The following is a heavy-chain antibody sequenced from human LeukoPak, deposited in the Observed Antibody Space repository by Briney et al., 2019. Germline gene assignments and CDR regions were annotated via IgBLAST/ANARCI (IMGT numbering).Heavy chain of an antibody. CDR3: ARDQIYCTGGYCYFEF. CDR2: INSDGSST. V-gene: IGHV3-74*01. CDR1: GFTFSSYW. Sequence: GGSLRLSCAASGFTFSSYWMHWVRQAPGKGLVWVSRINSDGSSTLYADSVKGRFTISRDNAKNTLYLQMNGLRAEDTAVYYCARDQIYCTGGYCYFEFWGQGTLVTVSS. D-gene: IGHD2-8*02. J-gene: IGHJ4*02.